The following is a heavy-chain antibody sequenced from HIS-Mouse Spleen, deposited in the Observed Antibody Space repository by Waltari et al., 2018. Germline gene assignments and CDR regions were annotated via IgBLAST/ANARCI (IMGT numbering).Heavy chain of an antibody. Sequence: EVQLVETGGGLIQPGGSLRLSCSASGFTVGSDHMSWVREAPGKGLEWVSVIYSGGSTYYADSVKGRFTISRDNSKNTLYLQMNSLRAEDTAVYYCARHYYYGSGSYYFDYWGQGTLVTVSS. J-gene: IGHJ4*02. CDR2: IYSGGST. V-gene: IGHV3-53*02. CDR3: ARHYYYGSGSYYFDY. CDR1: GFTVGSDH. D-gene: IGHD3-10*01.